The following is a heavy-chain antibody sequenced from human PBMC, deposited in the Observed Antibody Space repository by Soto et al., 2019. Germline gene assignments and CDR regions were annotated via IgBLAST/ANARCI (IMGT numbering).Heavy chain of an antibody. D-gene: IGHD2-2*01. CDR3: ARESSSPNYYFYGMDV. Sequence: QVQLLQSGAEVKKPGSSVKVSCKASGGTFSSYAVSWVRQAPGQGLEWMGVIIPLLGTPKYAQKFQGRVTIIADESSAYMELCSLRPDDTAVYYCARESSSPNYYFYGMDVWGHGTTVIVS. J-gene: IGHJ6*02. CDR1: GGTFSSYA. V-gene: IGHV1-69*01. CDR2: IIPLLGTP.